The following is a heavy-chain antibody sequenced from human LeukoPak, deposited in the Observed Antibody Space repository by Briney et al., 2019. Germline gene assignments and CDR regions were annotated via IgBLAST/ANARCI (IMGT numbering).Heavy chain of an antibody. Sequence: PGGSLRLSCSASGFSFSSYAVSWVRQAPGKGLEWVSAISGSGGNIYSADSVKGRFTISRDNFKNTLFLQMNSLRAEDTAVYYCARAYDFWSGYYNAFDIWGQGTMVTVSS. CDR2: ISGSGGNI. D-gene: IGHD3-3*01. CDR3: ARAYDFWSGYYNAFDI. CDR1: GFSFSSYA. V-gene: IGHV3-23*01. J-gene: IGHJ3*02.